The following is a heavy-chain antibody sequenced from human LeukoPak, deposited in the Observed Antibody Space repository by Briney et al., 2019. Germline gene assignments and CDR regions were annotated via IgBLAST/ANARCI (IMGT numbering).Heavy chain of an antibody. Sequence: PSETLSLTCAVYGGSFSGYYWSWIRQPPGKGLEWIGEINHSGSTNYNPSLKSRVTISVDTSKNQFSLKLSSVTAADTAVYYCAGGDRGYSGYDFQYYYYGMDVWGQGTTVTVSS. D-gene: IGHD5-12*01. V-gene: IGHV4-34*01. CDR3: AGGDRGYSGYDFQYYYYGMDV. CDR1: GGSFSGYY. J-gene: IGHJ6*02. CDR2: INHSGST.